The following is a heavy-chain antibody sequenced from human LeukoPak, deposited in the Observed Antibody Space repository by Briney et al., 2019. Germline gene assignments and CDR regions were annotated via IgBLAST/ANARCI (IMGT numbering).Heavy chain of an antibody. V-gene: IGHV3-23*01. CDR1: GFTFSSYA. Sequence: GGSLRLSCAASGFTFSSYAMSWVRQAPGKGLEWVSAISGSGGSTYYADSVKGRFTISRDNSKNTLYLQMNSLRAEDTAVYYCAVVAATRFYSDYYYGMDVWGQGATVTVSS. J-gene: IGHJ6*02. CDR2: ISGSGGST. D-gene: IGHD2-15*01. CDR3: AVVAATRFYSDYYYGMDV.